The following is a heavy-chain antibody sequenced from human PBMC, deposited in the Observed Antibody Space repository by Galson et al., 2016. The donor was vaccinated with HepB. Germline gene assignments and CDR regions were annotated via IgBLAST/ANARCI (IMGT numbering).Heavy chain of an antibody. CDR3: ARIHSDSSGYAFDI. V-gene: IGHV2-70*11. D-gene: IGHD3-22*01. CDR2: VDWDDDK. Sequence: PALVKPTQTPTLTCTFSGFSLSTSGMCVSWIRQPPGKALEWLARVDWDDDKYYSTSLKTRLTISKDTSKNQVVLTMTNMDPVDTATYYCARIHSDSSGYAFDIWGQGTMVTVSS. J-gene: IGHJ3*02. CDR1: GFSLSTSGMC.